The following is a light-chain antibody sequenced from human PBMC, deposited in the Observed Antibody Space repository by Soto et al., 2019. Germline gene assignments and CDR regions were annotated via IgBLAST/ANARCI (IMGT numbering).Light chain of an antibody. CDR3: QRYGGL. V-gene: IGKV3-20*01. CDR1: QSVSSSY. CDR2: GAS. Sequence: EIVMTQSPATLSVSPGERATLSCRASQSVSSSYLAWYQQKPGQAPRLLIYGASSRATGIPDRFSGSGSGTDFTLTISRLEPEDFAVYYCQRYGGLFGQGTKVDIK. J-gene: IGKJ1*01.